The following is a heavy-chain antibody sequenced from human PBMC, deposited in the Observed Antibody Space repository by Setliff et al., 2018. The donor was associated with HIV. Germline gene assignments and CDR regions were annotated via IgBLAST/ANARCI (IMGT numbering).Heavy chain of an antibody. CDR3: ARGRVTTGFYYYYYYMDV. Sequence: ASVKVSCKASGYSFTNFAIHWVRQAPGQRLEWMGWINAGNGHTQYSQDFQGRVTISGDTSASTAYMELSSLRSEDMAVYYYARGRVTTGFYYYYYYMDVWGRGTTVTVSS. V-gene: IGHV1-3*03. CDR1: GYSFTNFA. J-gene: IGHJ6*03. CDR2: INAGNGHT. D-gene: IGHD4-17*01.